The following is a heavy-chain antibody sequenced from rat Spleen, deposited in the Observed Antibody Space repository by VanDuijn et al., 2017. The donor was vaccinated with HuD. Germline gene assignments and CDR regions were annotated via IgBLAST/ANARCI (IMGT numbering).Heavy chain of an antibody. V-gene: IGHV5-29*01. CDR3: ARHGYTRYYFDY. CDR1: GFTFSDYY. J-gene: IGHJ2*01. Sequence: EVQLVESDGGLVQPGRSLKLSCAASGFTFSDYYMAWVRQAPTKGLEWVATISYDDSRTYYRDSVKGRFTISRDNAKSILYLQMDSLRSEDTASYYCARHGYTRYYFDYWGQGVMVTVSS. CDR2: ISYDDSRT. D-gene: IGHD1-9*01.